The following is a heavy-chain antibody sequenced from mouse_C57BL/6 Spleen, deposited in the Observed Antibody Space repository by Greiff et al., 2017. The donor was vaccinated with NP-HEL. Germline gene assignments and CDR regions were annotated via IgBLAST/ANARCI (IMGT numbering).Heavy chain of an antibody. D-gene: IGHD1-1*01. V-gene: IGHV1-59*01. CDR1: GYTFTSYW. CDR2: IDPSDSYT. CDR3: ARVVSYAMDY. Sequence: QVQLQQPGAELVRPGTSVKLSCKASGYTFTSYWMHWVKQRPGQGLEWIGVIDPSDSYTNYNQKFKGNATLTVDTSSSTAYMQLSSLTSEDSAVYYCARVVSYAMDYWGQGTSVTVSS. J-gene: IGHJ4*01.